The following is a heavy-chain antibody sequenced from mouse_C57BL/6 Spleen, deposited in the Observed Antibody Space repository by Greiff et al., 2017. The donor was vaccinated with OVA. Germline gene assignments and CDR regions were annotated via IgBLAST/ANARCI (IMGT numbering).Heavy chain of an antibody. V-gene: IGHV1-50*01. D-gene: IGHD1-1*02. CDR1: GYTFTSYW. CDR2: IDPSDSYT. CDR3: ARSRGGYWYFDV. Sequence: QVQLQQPGAELVKPGASVKLSCKASGYTFTSYWMQWVKQRPGQGLEWIGEIDPSDSYTNYNQKFKGKATLTVDTSSSTAYMQLSSLTSEDSAVYYCARSRGGYWYFDVWGTGTTVTVSS. J-gene: IGHJ1*03.